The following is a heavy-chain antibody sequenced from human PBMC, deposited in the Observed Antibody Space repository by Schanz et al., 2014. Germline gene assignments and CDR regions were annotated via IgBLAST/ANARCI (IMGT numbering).Heavy chain of an antibody. D-gene: IGHD5-12*01. CDR2: INGYNGHT. V-gene: IGHV1-18*01. CDR1: GYTFTSYD. CDR3: ARGPLGTSP. J-gene: IGHJ5*02. Sequence: QVQLIQSGAEVKKPGASVKVSCTASGYTFTSYDINWVRQAPGQGLEWMGWINGYNGHTLYAQKFQGRVTMTTDTSTSTSYMELTSLRFDDTAVYYCARGPLGTSPWGQGTLVTVSS.